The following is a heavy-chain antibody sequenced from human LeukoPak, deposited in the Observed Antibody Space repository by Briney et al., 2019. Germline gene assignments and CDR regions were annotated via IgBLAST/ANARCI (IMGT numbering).Heavy chain of an antibody. CDR1: GFTFSSYA. CDR2: ISGSGGST. J-gene: IGHJ4*02. Sequence: GGSLRLSCAASGFTFSSYAMSWVRQAPGKGLEWVSAISGSGGSTYYADSVKGRFTISRDNSKNTLYLEMSSLRADDTAVYYCATTPYYYDSSGYIGYWGQGTLVTVSS. D-gene: IGHD3-22*01. CDR3: ATTPYYYDSSGYIGY. V-gene: IGHV3-23*01.